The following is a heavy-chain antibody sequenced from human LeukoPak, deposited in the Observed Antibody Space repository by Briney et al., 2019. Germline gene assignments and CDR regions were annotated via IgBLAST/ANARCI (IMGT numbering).Heavy chain of an antibody. CDR1: GFTFSSYS. J-gene: IGHJ4*02. Sequence: GGSLRLSCAASGFTFSSYSMNWVRQAPGPGLEWVSSISSSSSYIYYADSVKGRFTISRDNAKNSLYVQMNSLRAEDTAVYYCARGASSGWYRFDYWGQGTLVTVSS. D-gene: IGHD6-19*01. CDR3: ARGASSGWYRFDY. CDR2: ISSSSSYI. V-gene: IGHV3-21*01.